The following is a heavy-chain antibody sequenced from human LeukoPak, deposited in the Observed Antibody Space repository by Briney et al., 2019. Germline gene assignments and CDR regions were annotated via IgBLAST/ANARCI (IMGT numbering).Heavy chain of an antibody. J-gene: IGHJ3*02. CDR2: IGTAGDT. D-gene: IGHD6-13*01. V-gene: IGHV3-13*01. CDR1: GFTFSSYD. Sequence: GGSLRLSCAASGFTFSSYDMHWVRQATGEGLEWVSAIGTAGDTYYPGSVKGRFTISRENAKNSLYLQMNSLRAGDTAVYYCIAAAGGQGAFDIWGQGTMVTVSS. CDR3: IAAAGGQGAFDI.